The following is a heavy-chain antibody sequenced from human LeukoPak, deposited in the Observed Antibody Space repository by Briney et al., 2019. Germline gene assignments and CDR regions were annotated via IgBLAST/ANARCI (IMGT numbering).Heavy chain of an antibody. J-gene: IGHJ4*02. CDR3: ARDLNGPSFY. V-gene: IGHV3-7*01. CDR2: IRQDGNEK. Sequence: GGSLRLSCAASGFTFSNYWMSWLRQAPGKGLEWVANIRQDGNEKYYVDSVKGRFTISRDNAQNSLYLQLNSLRAEDTAVYYCARDLNGPSFYWGQGTLVTVSS. D-gene: IGHD2-8*01. CDR1: GFTFSNYW.